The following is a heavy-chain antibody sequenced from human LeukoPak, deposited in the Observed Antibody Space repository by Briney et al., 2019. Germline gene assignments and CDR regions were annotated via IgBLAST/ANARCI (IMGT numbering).Heavy chain of an antibody. CDR3: ARGDYGDPGFDY. CDR2: INPNSGGT. D-gene: IGHD4-17*01. CDR1: GYTFTGYY. V-gene: IGHV1-2*02. Sequence: ASVKVSCKASGYTFTGYYMHWVRQAPGQGLEWMGWINPNSGGTDYAQKFQGRVTMTRDTSISTAYMELSRLRSDDTAVYYCARGDYGDPGFDYWGQGTLVTVSS. J-gene: IGHJ4*02.